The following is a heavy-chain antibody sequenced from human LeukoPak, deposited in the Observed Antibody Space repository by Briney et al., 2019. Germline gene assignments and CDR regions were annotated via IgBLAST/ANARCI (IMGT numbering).Heavy chain of an antibody. Sequence: PSQTLSLTCTVSGGSISSGSYYWSWIRQPAGKGLEWIGRIYTSGSTNYNPSLKSRVTISVDTSKNQFSLKLSSVTAADTAVYYCARGGDSSGYYYSIDYWGQGTLVTVSS. V-gene: IGHV4-61*02. J-gene: IGHJ4*02. CDR3: ARGGDSSGYYYSIDY. CDR2: IYTSGST. D-gene: IGHD3-22*01. CDR1: GGSISSGSYY.